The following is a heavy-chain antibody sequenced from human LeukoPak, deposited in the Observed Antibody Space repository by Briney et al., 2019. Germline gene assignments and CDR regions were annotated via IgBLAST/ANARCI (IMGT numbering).Heavy chain of an antibody. CDR3: ARDRYASGWLDY. D-gene: IGHD6-19*01. CDR1: GFSFSSYS. Sequence: PGGSLRLSCAVSGFSFSSYSMHWVRQAPGKGLEWAAVISSDGSNKYYVDSVKGRFTISRDNSKNTLYLQMNSLRAEDTAVYYCARDRYASGWLDYWGQGTLVTVSS. V-gene: IGHV3-30-3*01. CDR2: ISSDGSNK. J-gene: IGHJ4*02.